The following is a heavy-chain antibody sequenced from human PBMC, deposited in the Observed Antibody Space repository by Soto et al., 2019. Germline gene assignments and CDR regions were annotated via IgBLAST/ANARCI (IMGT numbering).Heavy chain of an antibody. J-gene: IGHJ2*01. D-gene: IGHD1-7*01. CDR3: ARGMKTIGFWYFDL. Sequence: SETLSLTCTVSGGSISSGGYYWSWIRQHPGKGLEWIGYIYYSGSTYYNPSLKSRVTISVDTSKNQFSLKLSSVTAADTAVYYCARGMKTIGFWYFDLWGRGTLVTVSS. CDR2: IYYSGST. V-gene: IGHV4-31*03. CDR1: GGSISSGGYY.